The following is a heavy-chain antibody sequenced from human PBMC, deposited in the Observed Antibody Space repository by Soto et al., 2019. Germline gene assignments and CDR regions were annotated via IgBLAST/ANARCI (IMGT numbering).Heavy chain of an antibody. V-gene: IGHV1-18*01. Sequence: ALVKGSCKAAGYTLTVDLGSWVRQAPGQGLEWMGWISAYNGNTNYAQKLQGRVTMTTDTSTSTAYMELRSLRSDDTAVYYCARGAITIFGVVHMRAFDIWGQGTMVTVSS. CDR2: ISAYNGNT. J-gene: IGHJ3*02. CDR3: ARGAITIFGVVHMRAFDI. CDR1: GYTLTVDL. D-gene: IGHD3-3*01.